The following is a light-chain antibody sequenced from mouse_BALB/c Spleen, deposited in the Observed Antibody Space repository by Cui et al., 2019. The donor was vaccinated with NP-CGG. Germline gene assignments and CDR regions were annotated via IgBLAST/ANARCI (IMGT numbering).Light chain of an antibody. V-gene: IGLV1*01. CDR2: GTN. CDR1: TGAVTTSNY. J-gene: IGLJ1*01. Sequence: QAVLTQGSALTQSPGETVTLTCRSSTGAVTTSNYANWVQEKPDHLFTGLIGGTNNRVPGVPARFSGSLIGDKAALTIIGAQTEDEAIYFCALWYSNHWVFGGGTKLTVL. CDR3: ALWYSNHWV.